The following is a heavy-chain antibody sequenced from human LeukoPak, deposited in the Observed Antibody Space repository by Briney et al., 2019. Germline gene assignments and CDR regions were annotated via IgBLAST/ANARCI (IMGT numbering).Heavy chain of an antibody. CDR1: GFTVSSNY. V-gene: IGHV3-53*01. Sequence: PGGSLRLSCAASGFTVSSNYMSWVRQAPGKGLEWVSGIYSGGSTYYSDSVKGRFTISTDNSKNTLYRQINSLRAEDTAVYYCARDHRSYYGSGSFPSYGMDVWGKGTTVTVSS. CDR2: IYSGGST. CDR3: ARDHRSYYGSGSFPSYGMDV. J-gene: IGHJ6*04. D-gene: IGHD3-10*01.